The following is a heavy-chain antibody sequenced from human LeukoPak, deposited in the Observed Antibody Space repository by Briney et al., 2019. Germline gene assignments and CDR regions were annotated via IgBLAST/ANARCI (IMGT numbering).Heavy chain of an antibody. CDR2: SYYSGSA. J-gene: IGHJ4*02. Sequence: SETLSLTCTVSGVSIRSYYWSWIRQPPGKGLEWIGYSYYSGSANYNPSLKSRVTISVDTSKNQFSLNLTSGTAADTAVYYCASTYYYASGTYHRPFDYWGQGTLVTVSS. V-gene: IGHV4-59*08. CDR1: GVSIRSYY. CDR3: ASTYYYASGTYHRPFDY. D-gene: IGHD3-10*01.